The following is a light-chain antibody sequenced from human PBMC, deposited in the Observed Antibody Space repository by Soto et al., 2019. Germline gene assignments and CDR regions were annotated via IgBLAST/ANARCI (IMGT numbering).Light chain of an antibody. V-gene: IGKV3-20*01. CDR2: GAS. Sequence: EIVLTQSPGPLSLSPGERATLSCRASQSVSSSYLAWYQQKPGQAPRILIYGASSRATGIPDRFSGSGSGTDFTLTISSLQSEDFETYDCQQSYSNHRTFGQGNKVDIK. J-gene: IGKJ1*01. CDR1: QSVSSSY. CDR3: QQSYSNHRT.